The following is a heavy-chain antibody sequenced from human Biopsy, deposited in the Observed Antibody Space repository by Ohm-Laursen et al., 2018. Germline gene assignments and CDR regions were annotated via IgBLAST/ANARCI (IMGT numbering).Heavy chain of an antibody. D-gene: IGHD2-15*01. V-gene: IGHV4-59*08. CDR1: GGSISSFY. Sequence: SDTLSLTCTVSGGSISSFYWTWIRQPPGKGSEWIGDLSDSGSTNYKPSLKSRVIISVDTSKNQFSLNLSSVTAADTAVYYCARRGSGGRSFDHWGQGTLVTVSS. CDR3: ARRGSGGRSFDH. J-gene: IGHJ4*02. CDR2: LSDSGST.